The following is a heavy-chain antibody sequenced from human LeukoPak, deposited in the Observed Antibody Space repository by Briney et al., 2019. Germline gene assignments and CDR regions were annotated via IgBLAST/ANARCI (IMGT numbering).Heavy chain of an antibody. J-gene: IGHJ4*02. CDR2: ISSSGSTI. Sequence: GGSLRLSCAASEFTFSDYYMSWIRQAPGKGLEWVSYISSSGSTIYYADSVKGRFTISRDNAKNSLYLQMNSLRAEDTAVYYCAIYPTHIRYIVATMWGQGTLVTVSS. D-gene: IGHD5-12*01. V-gene: IGHV3-11*01. CDR1: EFTFSDYY. CDR3: AIYPTHIRYIVATM.